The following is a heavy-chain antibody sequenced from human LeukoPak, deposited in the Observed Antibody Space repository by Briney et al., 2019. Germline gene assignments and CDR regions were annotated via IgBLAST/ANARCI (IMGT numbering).Heavy chain of an antibody. CDR1: GLSFSFYA. D-gene: IGHD1-1*01. V-gene: IGHV3-23*01. J-gene: IGHJ4*02. CDR3: AKDFVRYNIEFDY. Sequence: GGSLRLSCAASGLSFSFYAMSWVRQAPGKGLEWVSSISGGGAGTYYADSVRGRFTISRDNSKNTLYLQMNSLRAEDTALYYCAKDFVRYNIEFDYWGQGALVTVSS. CDR2: ISGGGAGT.